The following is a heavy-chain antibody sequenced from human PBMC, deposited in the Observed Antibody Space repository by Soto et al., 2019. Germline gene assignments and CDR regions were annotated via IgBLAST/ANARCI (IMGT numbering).Heavy chain of an antibody. V-gene: IGHV3-30*18. CDR3: AKAQGADSLSAYCSGGTCPIDY. CDR1: GFTFSRYG. D-gene: IGHD2-15*01. J-gene: IGHJ4*02. Sequence: GGSLRLSCAASGFTFSRYGMHGVRQAPGKGLEWVAVISYDGSNKYYADSVKGRFTISRDNSKNTLYLQMNSLRAEDTAVYYCAKAQGADSLSAYCSGGTCPIDYWGQGTLVTVSS. CDR2: ISYDGSNK.